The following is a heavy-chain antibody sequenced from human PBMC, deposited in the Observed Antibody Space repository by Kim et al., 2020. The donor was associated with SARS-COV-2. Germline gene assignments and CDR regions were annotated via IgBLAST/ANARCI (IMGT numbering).Heavy chain of an antibody. CDR3: ARVKSGCYGEVNWFYS. J-gene: IGHJ5*01. CDR1: GGSISSYY. CDR2: IYYSGST. D-gene: IGHD6-19*01. V-gene: IGHV4-59*13. Sequence: SETLSLTCTVSGGSISSYYWSWIRQPPGKGLEWIGYIYYSGSTNYNPSLTSRVTILVDTSNNQFSLKLISVTAADTAVYYCARVKSGCYGEVNWFYSLGQGTLVTLSS.